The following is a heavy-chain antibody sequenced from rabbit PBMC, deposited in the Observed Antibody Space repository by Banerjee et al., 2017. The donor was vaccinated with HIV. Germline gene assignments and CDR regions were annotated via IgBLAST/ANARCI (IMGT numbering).Heavy chain of an antibody. CDR2: INGLGGKC. D-gene: IGHD1-1*01. CDR1: GFSFSAKAV. V-gene: IGHV1S45*01. Sequence: QEQLVESGGGLVQPGGSLTLTCKASGFSFSAKAVSCWVRPAPGKVLTWTACINGLGGKCVDASWAKGLFTFTRTSSTTVTQQVTSLTAADAASFFCARDLTGVISCNFGWRGPGTLVTVS. J-gene: IGHJ2*01. CDR3: ARDLTGVISCNFGW.